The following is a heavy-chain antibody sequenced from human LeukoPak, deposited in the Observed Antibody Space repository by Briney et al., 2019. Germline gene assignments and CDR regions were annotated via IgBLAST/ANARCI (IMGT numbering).Heavy chain of an antibody. CDR3: ARASVALDY. Sequence: GGSLRLYCAASGFTFSSYSMNWVRQAPGKGLEWVSYISSSSSTIYYADSVKGRFTISRDNAKNSLYLQMNSLRAEDTAVYYCARASVALDYWGQGTLVTVSS. J-gene: IGHJ4*02. CDR2: ISSSSSTI. CDR1: GFTFSSYS. V-gene: IGHV3-48*01. D-gene: IGHD6-19*01.